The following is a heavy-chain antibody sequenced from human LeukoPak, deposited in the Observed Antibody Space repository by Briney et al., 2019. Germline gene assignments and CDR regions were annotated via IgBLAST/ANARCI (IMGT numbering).Heavy chain of an antibody. Sequence: PGGSLRLSCAASGFTFSSYNMNWVRQAPGKGLEWVSSISTSSSYIYYADSVKGRFTISRDNSKNTLYLQMNSLRAEDTAVYYCAKPQYYYDSSGSPRGIDPWGQGTLVTVSS. D-gene: IGHD3-22*01. CDR3: AKPQYYYDSSGSPRGIDP. CDR2: ISTSSSYI. V-gene: IGHV3-21*04. CDR1: GFTFSSYN. J-gene: IGHJ5*02.